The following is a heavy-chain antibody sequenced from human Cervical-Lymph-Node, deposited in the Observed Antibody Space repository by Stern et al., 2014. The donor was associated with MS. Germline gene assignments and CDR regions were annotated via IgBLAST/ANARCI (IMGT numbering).Heavy chain of an antibody. D-gene: IGHD1-1*01. V-gene: IGHV3-30*14. CDR2: ISYDGSHP. CDR3: ARGPHTGSLWVYSQH. CDR1: GFTFNDYA. Sequence: QVQLVESGGGVVHPGRSLRLSCAASGFTFNDYALHWVRQAPGKGLEWMAVISYDGSHPYYEDSVRGRFTISRDNSRNTVSLQMSNLRPENTALYYCARGPHTGSLWVYSQHWGQGTLVTVSS. J-gene: IGHJ1*01.